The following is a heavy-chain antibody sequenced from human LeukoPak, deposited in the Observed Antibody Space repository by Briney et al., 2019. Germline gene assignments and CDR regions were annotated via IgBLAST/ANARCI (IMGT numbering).Heavy chain of an antibody. CDR2: IIPIFGTA. D-gene: IGHD3-10*01. CDR3: VRVSRTTMVRGIITFDS. Sequence: SVKVSCKASGGTFSTYAISWVRQAPGQGLEWMGGIIPIFGTANYAQKFQGRVTITADESTSTAYMELSSLRSEDTAVYYCVRVSRTTMVRGIITFDSWCQGTLVTVSS. CDR1: GGTFSTYA. V-gene: IGHV1-69*13. J-gene: IGHJ4*02.